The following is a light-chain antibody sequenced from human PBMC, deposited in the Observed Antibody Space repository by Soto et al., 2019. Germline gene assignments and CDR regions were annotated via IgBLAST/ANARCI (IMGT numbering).Light chain of an antibody. CDR2: RNN. CDR1: SSNIGNNY. Sequence: QSVLTQPPSASGTPGQRVTISCSGTSSNIGNNYVFWYHQLPGTAPKLLIYRNNQRPSGVPDRFSGSKSGTSASLAITGLRSEDEADYHCAAWDDTLSGVVFGGGTQLTVL. J-gene: IGLJ2*01. CDR3: AAWDDTLSGVV. V-gene: IGLV1-47*01.